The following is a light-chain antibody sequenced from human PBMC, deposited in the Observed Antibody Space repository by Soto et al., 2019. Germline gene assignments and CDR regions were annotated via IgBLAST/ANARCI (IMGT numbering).Light chain of an antibody. J-gene: IGLJ2*01. V-gene: IGLV2-14*01. CDR1: SNDIGGYNY. Sequence: QSALTQPASVSGSPGQSITISCTGTSNDIGGYNYVFWLQQHPGEAPKLIIYEVSNRPSGVSNRFSGSKSGNTASLTLTGLQPEDEASYCCTSYTITHIPVIFGGGTQLTVL. CDR3: TSYTITHIPVI. CDR2: EVS.